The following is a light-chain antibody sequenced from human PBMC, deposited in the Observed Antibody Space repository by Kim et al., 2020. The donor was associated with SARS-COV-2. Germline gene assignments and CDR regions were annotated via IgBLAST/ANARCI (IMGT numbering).Light chain of an antibody. Sequence: QKVTISCPGSGSNIGTGYDVHWYQRIPGTTPKLLISANTNRPSGVPDRFSGSKSGTSASLAINGLQAEDEAEYYCQSYDSSLSAWVFGGGTQLTVL. CDR3: QSYDSSLSAWV. J-gene: IGLJ3*02. CDR2: ANT. CDR1: GSNIGTGYD. V-gene: IGLV1-40*01.